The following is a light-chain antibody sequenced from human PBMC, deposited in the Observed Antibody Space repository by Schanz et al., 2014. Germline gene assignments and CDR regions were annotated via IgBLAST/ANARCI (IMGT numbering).Light chain of an antibody. CDR3: QQRSNWPWT. CDR1: QSVSSSY. Sequence: EIVMTQSPATLSVSPGEGAALSCRASQSVSSSYLAWYQQKPGQAPRLLIYGASSRATGIPDRFSGSGSGTDFTLTISSLEPEDFAVYYCQQRSNWPWTFGQGTKVELK. J-gene: IGKJ1*01. V-gene: IGKV3D-20*02. CDR2: GAS.